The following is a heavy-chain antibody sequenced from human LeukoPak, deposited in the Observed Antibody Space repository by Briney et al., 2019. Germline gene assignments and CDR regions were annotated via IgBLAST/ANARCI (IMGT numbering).Heavy chain of an antibody. CDR2: ISWNSANI. V-gene: IGHV3-9*01. D-gene: IGHD3-22*01. CDR1: GFTFNDYA. Sequence: PGRSLRLSCAASGFTFNDYAIHWVRQPPGKGLGWVSGISWNSANIGYADSVKGRFTISRDNAKNSLYLQMNSLRAEDTALYYCALISDHYDSSGYLEGYWGQGTLVTVSS. J-gene: IGHJ4*02. CDR3: ALISDHYDSSGYLEGY.